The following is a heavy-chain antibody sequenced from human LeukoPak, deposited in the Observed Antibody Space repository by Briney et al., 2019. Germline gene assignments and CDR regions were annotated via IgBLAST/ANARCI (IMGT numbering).Heavy chain of an antibody. CDR1: GFTFSVYA. J-gene: IGHJ4*02. D-gene: IGHD2-21*02. Sequence: PGGSLRLSCSASGFTFSVYAIHWVRQAPGKGLEYVSTIISNGGSTYYADSVKGRFTISRDNSKNTVSLQMSNLRAEDTALYYCVKDGLAFCGGDCYSYFDYWGQGTLVTVSS. V-gene: IGHV3-64D*06. CDR2: IISNGGST. CDR3: VKDGLAFCGGDCYSYFDY.